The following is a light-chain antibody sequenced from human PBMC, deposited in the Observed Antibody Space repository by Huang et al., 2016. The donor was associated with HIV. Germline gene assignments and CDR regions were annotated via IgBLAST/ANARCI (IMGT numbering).Light chain of an antibody. CDR1: QSVNNY. J-gene: IGKJ3*01. V-gene: IGKV3-11*01. CDR2: DAS. CDR3: QQRSNWPPEFT. Sequence: EIVLTQSPATLSLSPGERATISCRASQSVNNYLAWYQQQPGQAPRLLIFDASIRATGVPARCSGSGSGTDFTLTISSLEPEDCAVYYCQQRSNWPPEFTFGPGTKVDIK.